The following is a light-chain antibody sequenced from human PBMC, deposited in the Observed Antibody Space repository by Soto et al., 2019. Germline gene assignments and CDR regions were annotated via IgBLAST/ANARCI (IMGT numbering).Light chain of an antibody. V-gene: IGLV2-11*01. CDR1: SSDVGGYNY. CDR3: CSYAGRPYV. CDR2: EVS. J-gene: IGLJ1*01. Sequence: QSALTQPRSVSGSPGQSVTISCTGTSSDVGGYNYVSWYQQYPGKAPKLMIYEVSKRPSRVPDRFSGSKSGNTASLTISGVQADDEADYYCCSYAGRPYVFGTGTKVTVL.